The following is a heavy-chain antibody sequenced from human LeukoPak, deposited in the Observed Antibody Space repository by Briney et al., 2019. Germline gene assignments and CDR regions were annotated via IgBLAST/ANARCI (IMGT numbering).Heavy chain of an antibody. CDR1: GGSISSYY. D-gene: IGHD1-26*01. Sequence: SETPSLTCTVSGGSISSYYWSWIRQPPGKGLEWIGYIYYSGSTNYNPSLKSRVTISVDTSKNQFSLKLSSVTAADTAVYYCARSGVVVGATSPFDYWGQGTLVTVSS. CDR3: ARSGVVVGATSPFDY. J-gene: IGHJ4*02. CDR2: IYYSGST. V-gene: IGHV4-59*01.